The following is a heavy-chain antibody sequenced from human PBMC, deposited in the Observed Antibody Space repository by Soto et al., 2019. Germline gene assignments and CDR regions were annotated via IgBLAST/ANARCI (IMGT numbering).Heavy chain of an antibody. CDR3: ARAMTTVNPHSPNY. J-gene: IGHJ4*02. Sequence: PGGSLRLSCAASGFTFSSYGMHWVRQAPGKGLEWVAVIWYDGSNKYYADSVKGRFTISRDNSKNTLYLQMNSLRAEDTAVYYCARAMTTVNPHSPNYWGQGTLVTVSS. CDR1: GFTFSSYG. CDR2: IWYDGSNK. D-gene: IGHD4-17*01. V-gene: IGHV3-33*01.